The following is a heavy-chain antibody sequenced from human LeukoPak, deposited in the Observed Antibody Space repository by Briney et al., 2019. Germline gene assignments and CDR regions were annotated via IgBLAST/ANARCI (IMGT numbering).Heavy chain of an antibody. J-gene: IGHJ5*02. CDR2: ISYDGSNK. V-gene: IGHV3-30*03. CDR3: TTAARLTPT. CDR1: GFTFSSYG. Sequence: GRSLRLSCAASGFTFSSYGIHWVRQAPGKGLEWVAVISYDGSNKYYADSVKGRFTISRDNSKNTLYLQMNSLKTEDTAVYYCTTAARLTPTWGQGTLVTVSS. D-gene: IGHD2-15*01.